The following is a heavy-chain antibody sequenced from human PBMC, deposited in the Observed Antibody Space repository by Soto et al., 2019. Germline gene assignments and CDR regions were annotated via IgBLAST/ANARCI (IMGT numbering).Heavy chain of an antibody. CDR2: IYHAGRT. V-gene: IGHV4-4*07. CDR3: ARDITAGAFDI. Sequence: QVQLQESGPGLVRASETLSLTCSVSGGSFNTNYWNWIRQPAGKGLEWIGRIYHAGRTTYNPSLLSRVTLSLDTSKTQFSLNLTSVTAADTAVYYCARDITAGAFDIWGQGTKVTVSS. CDR1: GGSFNTNY. J-gene: IGHJ3*02. D-gene: IGHD3-10*01.